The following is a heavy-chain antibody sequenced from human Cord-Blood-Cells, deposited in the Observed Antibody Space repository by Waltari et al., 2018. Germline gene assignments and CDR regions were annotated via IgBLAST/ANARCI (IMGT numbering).Heavy chain of an antibody. CDR3: AKRATETGAALDY. CDR1: GFTFSRYC. D-gene: IGHD7-27*01. J-gene: IGHJ4*02. V-gene: IGHV3-30*02. CDR2: IRYDGSNK. Sequence: QVQLVASGGGVVQPGGSLRLSFAASGFTFSRYCMHWVRQAPGKGLEWVAFIRYDGSNKYYADSVKGRFTISRDNSKNTLYLQMNSLRAEDTAVYYCAKRATETGAALDYWGQGTLVTVSS.